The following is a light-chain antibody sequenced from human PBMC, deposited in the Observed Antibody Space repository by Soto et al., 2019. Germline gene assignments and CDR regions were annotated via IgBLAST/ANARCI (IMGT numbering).Light chain of an antibody. CDR3: QQYSISPYT. CDR1: QSVSSSY. Sequence: EIVLTQSPGPLSLSPGERATLPCRARQSVSSSYLAWYQQKPGQAPRLLIYGASSRATGIPDRFSGSGSGTDLTLTISRLEPEDFAVYYCQQYSISPYTFGQGTKLDI. J-gene: IGKJ2*01. V-gene: IGKV3-20*01. CDR2: GAS.